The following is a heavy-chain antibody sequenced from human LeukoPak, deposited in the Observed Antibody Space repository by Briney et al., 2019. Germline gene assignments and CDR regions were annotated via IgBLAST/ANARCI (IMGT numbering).Heavy chain of an antibody. CDR1: GYSFSSYW. CDR3: ARGEGGYNYAF. J-gene: IGHJ4*02. CDR2: INPADSDT. Sequence: GESLKVSCKASGYSFSSYWIAWVRQIPGKGLEWMGIINPADSDTRYSLSIQGQVTISADRSISTAYLQWSSLKASDTAIYYCARGEGGYNYAFWGQGTLVSVSS. D-gene: IGHD5-24*01. V-gene: IGHV5-51*01.